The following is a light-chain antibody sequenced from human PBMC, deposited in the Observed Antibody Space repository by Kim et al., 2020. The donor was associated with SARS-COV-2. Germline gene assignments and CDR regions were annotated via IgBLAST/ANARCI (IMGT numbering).Light chain of an antibody. V-gene: IGKV1-5*03. CDR1: QSISSW. Sequence: YESVGDRVTITCRASQSISSWLAWYQQKPGKAPKLLIYKASSLESGVPSRFSGSGSGTEFTLTISSLQPDDFATYYCQQYNSYRTFGQGTKVDIK. CDR3: QQYNSYRT. J-gene: IGKJ1*01. CDR2: KAS.